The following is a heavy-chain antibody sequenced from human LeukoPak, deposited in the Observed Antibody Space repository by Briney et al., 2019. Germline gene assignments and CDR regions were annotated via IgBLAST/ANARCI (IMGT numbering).Heavy chain of an antibody. V-gene: IGHV4-31*03. CDR2: IYYSGST. Sequence: PSETLSLTCTVSGGSISSGGYYWSWIRQHPGKGLEWIGYIYYSGSTYYNPSLKSRVTISVDTSKNQFSLKLSSVTAADTAVYYCARDLGGFGGLMDVWGQGTTVTVSS. CDR3: ARDLGGFGGLMDV. D-gene: IGHD3-10*01. CDR1: GGSISSGGYY. J-gene: IGHJ6*02.